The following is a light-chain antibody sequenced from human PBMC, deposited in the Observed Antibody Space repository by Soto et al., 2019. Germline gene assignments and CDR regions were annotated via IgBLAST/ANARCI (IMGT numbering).Light chain of an antibody. Sequence: EIVMTQSPATLSVSPGVRATLSCRASQTISTNLAWYQQKPGQGPRLLIYDASIRATGVPGRFSGGGSGTEFTLSISSLQSEDSAVYYCQQYQYWWAFGHGTKVEIK. J-gene: IGKJ1*01. CDR3: QQYQYWWA. CDR2: DAS. CDR1: QTISTN. V-gene: IGKV3-15*01.